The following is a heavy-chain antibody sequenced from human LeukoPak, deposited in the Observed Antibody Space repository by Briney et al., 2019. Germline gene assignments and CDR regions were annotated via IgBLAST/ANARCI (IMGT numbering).Heavy chain of an antibody. D-gene: IGHD5-18*01. V-gene: IGHV3-48*03. CDR2: ISSSGSTI. CDR1: GFTFSSYE. CDR3: ASRLRDTAMVDY. J-gene: IGHJ4*02. Sequence: PGGSLRLSCAASGFTFSSYEMNWVRQAPGKGLGWVSYISSSGSTIYYADSVKGRFTISRDNAKNSLYLQMNSLRAEDTAVYYCASRLRDTAMVDYWGQGTLVTVSS.